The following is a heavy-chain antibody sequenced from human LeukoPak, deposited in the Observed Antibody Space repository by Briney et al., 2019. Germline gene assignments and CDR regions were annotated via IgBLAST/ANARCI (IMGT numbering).Heavy chain of an antibody. CDR2: INPNSGGT. Sequence: ASVKVSCKASGYTFTGYYMHWVRQAPGQGLEWMGWINPNSGGTNYAQKFQGWVTMTRDTSISTAYMELSRLRSDDTAVYYCARGPITMVRGVISPNWFDPWGQGTLVTVSS. CDR1: GYTFTGYY. J-gene: IGHJ5*02. CDR3: ARGPITMVRGVISPNWFDP. D-gene: IGHD3-10*01. V-gene: IGHV1-2*04.